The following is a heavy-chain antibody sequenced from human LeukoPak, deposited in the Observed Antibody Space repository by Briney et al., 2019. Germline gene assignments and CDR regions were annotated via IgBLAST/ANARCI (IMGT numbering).Heavy chain of an antibody. V-gene: IGHV4-61*02. CDR1: GDSFSSLSLY. D-gene: IGHD3-9*01. CDR3: ARESTGTGRYHWYDL. Sequence: SETLSLTCSVSGDSFSSLSLYWSWIRQPAGKGLEWIGRGNARGSTDYSPSLRSRITISVDTSKKQVSLRLSSMTAADTAVYYCARESTGTGRYHWYDLWGQGTLVTVSS. J-gene: IGHJ5*02. CDR2: GNARGST.